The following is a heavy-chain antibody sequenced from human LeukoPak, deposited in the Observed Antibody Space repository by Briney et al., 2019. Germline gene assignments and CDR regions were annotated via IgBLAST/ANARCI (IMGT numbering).Heavy chain of an antibody. CDR1: GFTFSGYA. J-gene: IGHJ4*02. D-gene: IGHD2/OR15-2a*01. Sequence: GGSLRLSCAASGFTFSGYAMSWVRQAPGKGLEWVSGISWNSGSIGYADSVKGRFTISRDNAKNSLYLQMNSLRAEDTALYYCAKGTFRYVPAPEDYWGQGTLVTVSS. CDR3: AKGTFRYVPAPEDY. V-gene: IGHV3-9*01. CDR2: ISWNSGSI.